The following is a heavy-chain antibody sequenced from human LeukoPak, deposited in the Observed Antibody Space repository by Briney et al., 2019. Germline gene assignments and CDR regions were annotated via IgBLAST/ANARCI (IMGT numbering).Heavy chain of an antibody. CDR1: GFTFSSYS. V-gene: IGHV3-21*01. CDR2: ISSSSYI. D-gene: IGHD6-13*01. CDR3: ARGSSWYHAFDI. Sequence: GGSLRLSCAASGFTFSSYSMNWVRQAPGKGLEWVSSISSSSYIYYADSVTGRFTISRDNAKNSLYLQMNSLRAEDTAVYYCARGSSWYHAFDIWGQGTMVTVSS. J-gene: IGHJ3*02.